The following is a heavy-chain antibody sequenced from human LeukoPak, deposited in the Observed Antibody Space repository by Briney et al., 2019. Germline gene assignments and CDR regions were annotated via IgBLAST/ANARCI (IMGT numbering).Heavy chain of an antibody. V-gene: IGHV4-59*01. Sequence: SETLSLTCTVSGGSISSYYWSWIRQPPGKGLEWIGYIYYSGSTNYNPSLKSRVTISVDTSKNQFSLKLSSVTAADTAVYYCARGASSGYGHDAFDIWGQGTMVTVSS. CDR2: IYYSGST. CDR1: GGSISSYY. CDR3: ARGASSGYGHDAFDI. D-gene: IGHD3-22*01. J-gene: IGHJ3*02.